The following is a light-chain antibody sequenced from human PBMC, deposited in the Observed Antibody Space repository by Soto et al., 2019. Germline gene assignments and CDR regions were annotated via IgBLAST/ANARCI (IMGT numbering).Light chain of an antibody. CDR1: SGSVSTSYF. J-gene: IGLJ3*02. Sequence: QTVVTQEPSFSVSPGGTVTLTCGLSSGSVSTSYFPSWYPQTPGQAPRTLIYNTNTRSSGVPDRFSGSILGNKAALTITGAQADDESDYYCVLYMGSGIWVFGGGTKLTVL. CDR3: VLYMGSGIWV. V-gene: IGLV8-61*01. CDR2: NTN.